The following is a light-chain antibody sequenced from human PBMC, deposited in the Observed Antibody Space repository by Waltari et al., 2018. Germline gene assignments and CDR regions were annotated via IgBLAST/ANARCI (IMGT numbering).Light chain of an antibody. CDR3: AAWDDSLSAYV. V-gene: IGLV1-47*01. Sequence: QSVLTQPPSASGTPGQEVTISCSGTSSSVGSNFVFWYQQLPGAAPKLLIFRSDRRPSGVPDRISGSKSGTSASLVITGRRSEDEADYYCAAWDDSLSAYVFGTGTKVTVL. J-gene: IGLJ1*01. CDR1: SSSVGSNF. CDR2: RSD.